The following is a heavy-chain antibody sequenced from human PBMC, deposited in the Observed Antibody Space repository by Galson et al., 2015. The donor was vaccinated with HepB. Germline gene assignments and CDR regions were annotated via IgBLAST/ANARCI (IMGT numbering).Heavy chain of an antibody. Sequence: SLRLSCAASGFTFSSYSMNWVRQAPGKGLEWVSSISRGSCYIYYADSVKGRFTISRDNAKNSLYLQMNSLRAEDTAVYYCARRTHSGFYPGARCFAPLVPVTLVTVSS. CDR1: GFTFSSYS. D-gene: IGHD5-12*01. CDR3: ARRTHSGFYPGARCFAP. J-gene: IGHJ5*02. CDR2: ISRGSCYI. V-gene: IGHV3-21*01.